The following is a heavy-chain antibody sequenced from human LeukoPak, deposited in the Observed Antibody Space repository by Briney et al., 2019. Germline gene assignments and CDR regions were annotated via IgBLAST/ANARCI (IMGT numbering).Heavy chain of an antibody. Sequence: SVKVSCKASGGTVSRYPISWVRQAPGQGLEWMGGIIPIFGTANCAQKFQGRVTITADESTSTAYMELSSLRSEDTAVYYCARDRPGRYCSTISCYSASPFDPWGQGTLVTVSS. D-gene: IGHD2-2*02. CDR3: ARDRPGRYCSTISCYSASPFDP. CDR1: GGTVSRYP. V-gene: IGHV1-69*13. CDR2: IIPIFGTA. J-gene: IGHJ5*02.